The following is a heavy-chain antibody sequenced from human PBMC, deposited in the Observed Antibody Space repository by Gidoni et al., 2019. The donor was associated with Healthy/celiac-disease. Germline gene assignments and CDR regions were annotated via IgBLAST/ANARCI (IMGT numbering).Heavy chain of an antibody. CDR1: GLTFSCYA. CDR2: ISYDGSNK. Sequence: HVRLVESGGGVVPPGRPLRISCAASGLTFSCYAMPWLRQAPGKGLEWVAVISYDGSNKYYADSVKGRFTISRDNSKNTLYLQMNSLRAEDTAVYYCARDPSSSWFRGFDYWGQGTLVTVSS. J-gene: IGHJ4*02. CDR3: ARDPSSSWFRGFDY. D-gene: IGHD6-13*01. V-gene: IGHV3-30-3*01.